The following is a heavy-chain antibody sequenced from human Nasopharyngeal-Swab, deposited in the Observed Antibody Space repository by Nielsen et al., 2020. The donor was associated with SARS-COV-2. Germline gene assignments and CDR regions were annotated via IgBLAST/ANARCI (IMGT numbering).Heavy chain of an antibody. CDR3: ARTTHYDYVWGSHRPPNYFDY. CDR2: IYYSGIT. V-gene: IGHV4-39*01. CDR1: GDSITNTAYY. Sequence: SETLSLTCSVSGDSITNTAYYWGWIRQPPGKGLEWIANIYYSGITYSNPSLKSRVTISVDTSKNKLSLRLRSVTTADTAVYYCARTTHYDYVWGSHRPPNYFDYWGQGTLVTVSS. J-gene: IGHJ4*02. D-gene: IGHD3-16*01.